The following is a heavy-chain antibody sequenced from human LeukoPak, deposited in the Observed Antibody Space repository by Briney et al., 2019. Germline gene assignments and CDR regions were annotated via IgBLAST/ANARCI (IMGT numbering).Heavy chain of an antibody. D-gene: IGHD2-2*01. CDR1: GITFSRFA. CDR2: ISDSGGSP. Sequence: GGSLRLSCAASGITFSRFAMSWVRQAPGKGLEWVSGISDSGGSPYYADSVKGRFTISRDNSKNTLYLQMNSLRAEDTAVYYCARDRYRVVPAAITDYWGQGTLVTVSS. V-gene: IGHV3-23*01. J-gene: IGHJ4*02. CDR3: ARDRYRVVPAAITDY.